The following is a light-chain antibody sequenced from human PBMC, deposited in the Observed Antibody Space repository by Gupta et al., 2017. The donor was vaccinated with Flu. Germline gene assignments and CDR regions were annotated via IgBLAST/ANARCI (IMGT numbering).Light chain of an antibody. CDR2: DVS. J-gene: IGLJ2*01. CDR1: SSDVGSYYY. V-gene: IGLV2-11*01. CDR3: CSYAGSYTFEV. Sequence: QSALTQPRSVSGSPGQSVTISCTGTSSDVGSYYYVSWYQHHPGKAPNLMIYDVSKRPSGVPDRFSGSKAGNTAFLTISGLQAADEADYYCCSYAGSYTFEVFGGGTKLTVL.